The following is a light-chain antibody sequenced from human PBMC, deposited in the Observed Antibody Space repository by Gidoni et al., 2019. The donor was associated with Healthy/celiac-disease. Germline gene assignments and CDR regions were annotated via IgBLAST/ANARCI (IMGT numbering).Light chain of an antibody. J-gene: IGKJ2*03. CDR3: QQYNSYPYS. Sequence: DIQMTQSPSTLSASVGDRVTITCRASQSISSWLAWYQQKPGKAPKLLIYKASSLESGVPSRFSGSGSGTEFALTISSLQPDDFATYYCQQYNSYPYSFGQGTKLEIK. V-gene: IGKV1-5*03. CDR1: QSISSW. CDR2: KAS.